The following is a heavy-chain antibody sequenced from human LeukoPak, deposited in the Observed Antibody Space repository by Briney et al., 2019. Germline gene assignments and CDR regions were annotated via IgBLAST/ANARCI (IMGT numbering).Heavy chain of an antibody. J-gene: IGHJ4*02. D-gene: IGHD3-22*01. CDR3: AKGRYDSSGYFYFDS. CDR2: ISYDGSNK. V-gene: IGHV3-30*18. Sequence: PGGSLRLSCAASGFTFSSYGMHWVRQAPGKGLEWVAVISYDGSNKYYADSVKGRFTISRDNSKNALFLQMNSLRADDTAVYYCAKGRYDSSGYFYFDSWGQGTLVTVSS. CDR1: GFTFSSYG.